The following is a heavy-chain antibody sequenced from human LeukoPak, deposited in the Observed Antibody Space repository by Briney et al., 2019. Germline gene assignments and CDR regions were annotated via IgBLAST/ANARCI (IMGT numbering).Heavy chain of an antibody. D-gene: IGHD1-26*01. CDR1: GGSISSSSHY. Sequence: PSETLSLTCTVSGGSISSSSHYWGWIRQPPGKGLEWIGSIYYSGSTYYNPSLKSRVTISVDTSKNQFSLKLSSVTAADTAVYYCARRLKWELCFDYWGQGTLVTVSS. J-gene: IGHJ4*02. V-gene: IGHV4-39*01. CDR2: IYYSGST. CDR3: ARRLKWELCFDY.